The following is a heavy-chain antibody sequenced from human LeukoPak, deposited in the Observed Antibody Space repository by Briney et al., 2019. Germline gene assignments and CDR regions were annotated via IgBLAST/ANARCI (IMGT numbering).Heavy chain of an antibody. J-gene: IGHJ6*02. V-gene: IGHV3-72*01. CDR3: ARVREGMDV. CDR1: GFTFSDHY. CDR2: TRNKANSYTT. Sequence: GGSLRLSCAASGFTFSDHYMDWVRQAPGKGLEWVGRTRNKANSYTTEYAASVKGRFTISRDDSKNSLYLQMNSLKTEDTAVYYCARVREGMDVWGQGTTVTVS.